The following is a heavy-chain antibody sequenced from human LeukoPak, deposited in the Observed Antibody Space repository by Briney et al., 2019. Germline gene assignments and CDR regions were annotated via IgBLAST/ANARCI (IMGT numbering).Heavy chain of an antibody. J-gene: IGHJ6*02. Sequence: GASLRLSCAASGFTFSSYAMSWVRQAPGKGLEWVSAICGSGGSTYYADSVKGRFTISRDNSKNTLYLQMNSLRAEDTAVYYCAKALEPYYDYVWGSYRSPSGVYYYGMDVWGQGTTVTVSS. CDR3: AKALEPYYDYVWGSYRSPSGVYYYGMDV. CDR1: GFTFSSYA. CDR2: ICGSGGST. D-gene: IGHD3-16*02. V-gene: IGHV3-23*01.